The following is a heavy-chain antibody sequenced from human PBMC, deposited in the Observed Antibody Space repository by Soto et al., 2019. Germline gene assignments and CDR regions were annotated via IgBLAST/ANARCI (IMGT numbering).Heavy chain of an antibody. Sequence: GGSLRLSCAASGFTFSNAWMNWVRQAPGKGLEWVGRIKSKTDGGTTDYAAPVKGRFTISRDDSKNTLYLQMNSLKTEDTAVYYCTTELPLELLDYYFDYWGQGTLVTVSS. CDR3: TTELPLELLDYYFDY. V-gene: IGHV3-15*07. J-gene: IGHJ4*02. CDR2: IKSKTDGGTT. CDR1: GFTFSNAW. D-gene: IGHD3-10*01.